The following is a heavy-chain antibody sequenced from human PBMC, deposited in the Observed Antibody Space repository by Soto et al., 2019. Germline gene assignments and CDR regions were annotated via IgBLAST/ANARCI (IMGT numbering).Heavy chain of an antibody. D-gene: IGHD6-19*01. V-gene: IGHV4-59*01. CDR3: ARDRRVAGTGDYFDY. Sequence: SETLSLTCTVSGGSISSYYWSWIRQPPGKGLEWIGYIYYSGSTNYNPSLKSRVTISVDTSKNQFSLKLSSVTAADTAVYYCARDRRVAGTGDYFDYWGQGTLVTVSS. CDR1: GGSISSYY. J-gene: IGHJ4*02. CDR2: IYYSGST.